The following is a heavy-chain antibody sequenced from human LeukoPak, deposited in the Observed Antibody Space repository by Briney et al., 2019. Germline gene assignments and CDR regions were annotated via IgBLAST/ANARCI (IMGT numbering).Heavy chain of an antibody. CDR1: GGSISSSSYY. J-gene: IGHJ6*03. Sequence: SETLSLTCTVSGGSISSSSYYWGWIRQPPGKGLEWIGSSYYSGSTYYNPSLKSRVTISVDTSKNQFSLKLSSVTAADTAVYYCARHVSSSWYDVSYYYYYMDVWGKGTTVTISS. CDR2: SYYSGST. D-gene: IGHD6-13*01. V-gene: IGHV4-39*01. CDR3: ARHVSSSWYDVSYYYYYMDV.